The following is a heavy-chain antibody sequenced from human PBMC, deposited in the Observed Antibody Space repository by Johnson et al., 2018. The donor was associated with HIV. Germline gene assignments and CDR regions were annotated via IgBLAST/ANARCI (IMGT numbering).Heavy chain of an antibody. D-gene: IGHD3-16*01. CDR3: ARGEWVGGAFDI. J-gene: IGHJ3*02. CDR2: IGTAGDT. V-gene: IGHV3-13*01. Sequence: VQLVESGGGVVQPGRSLRLSCAASGFTFSSYDMHWVRQATGKGLEWVSAIGTAGDTYYPGSVKGRFTISRENAKNSLYLQINSLRAGDTAVYYCARGEWVGGAFDIWGQGTMVTVSS. CDR1: GFTFSSYD.